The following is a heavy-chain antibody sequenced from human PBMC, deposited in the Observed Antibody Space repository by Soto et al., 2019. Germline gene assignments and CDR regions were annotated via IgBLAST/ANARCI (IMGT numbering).Heavy chain of an antibody. V-gene: IGHV4-39*01. J-gene: IGHJ6*02. D-gene: IGHD2-15*01. CDR1: GYAVGSSDYY. CDR2: MFYSGLT. Sequence: WETLSLACCGCGYAVGSSDYYRAWIRQPPGKGLEWIGSMFYSGLTYYNPSLKSRVTLSVDTSKNHFSVRLNSVTAADTAVYYCAPLTVSLSGPYGIRVWGQGTTVT. CDR3: APLTVSLSGPYGIRV.